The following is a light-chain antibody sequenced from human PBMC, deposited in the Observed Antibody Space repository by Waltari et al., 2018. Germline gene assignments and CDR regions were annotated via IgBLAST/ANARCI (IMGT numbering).Light chain of an antibody. CDR1: AIDVGAYVF. J-gene: IGLJ1*01. V-gene: IGLV2-14*01. CDR2: EVS. Sequence: QSALTQPASVSGSPGQSTTISCSGTAIDVGAYVFVSSYQQHPGKAPHLIIYEVSKRPSGISNRFSASKSGNTASLTISGLQAEDEADYYCSSYATSSAPGVFGTGTRVTVL. CDR3: SSYATSSAPGV.